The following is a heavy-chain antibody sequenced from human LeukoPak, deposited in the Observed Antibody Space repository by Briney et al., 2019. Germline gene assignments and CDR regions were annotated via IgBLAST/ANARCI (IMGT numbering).Heavy chain of an antibody. Sequence: PGGSLRLSCAASGFTFSSYGMHWVRQAPGKGLEWVAVISYDGSNKYYADSVKGRFTISRGNSKNTLYLQMNSLRAEDTAVYYCAKDPPLAYSSSYFDYWGQGTLVTVSS. J-gene: IGHJ4*02. V-gene: IGHV3-30*18. CDR2: ISYDGSNK. CDR3: AKDPPLAYSSSYFDY. CDR1: GFTFSSYG. D-gene: IGHD6-13*01.